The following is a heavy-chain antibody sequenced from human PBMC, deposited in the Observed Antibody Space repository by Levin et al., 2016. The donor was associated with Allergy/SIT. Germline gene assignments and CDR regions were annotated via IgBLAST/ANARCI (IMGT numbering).Heavy chain of an antibody. V-gene: IGHV4-34*01. CDR2: INHSGST. J-gene: IGHJ4*02. CDR3: ARTSIVVVPAAINFDY. Sequence: WIRQPPGKGLEWIGEINHSGSTNYNPSLKSRVTISVDTSKNQFSLKLSSVTAADTAVYYCARTSIVVVPAAINFDYWGQGTLVTVSS. D-gene: IGHD2-2*01.